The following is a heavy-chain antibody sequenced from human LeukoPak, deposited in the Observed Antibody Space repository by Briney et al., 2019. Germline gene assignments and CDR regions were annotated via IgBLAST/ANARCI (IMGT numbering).Heavy chain of an antibody. CDR1: GGSIRTYY. D-gene: IGHD3-9*01. Sequence: PSETLSLTCTVAGGSIRTYYWSWIRQPPGKGLEWIGYIYYSGSTNYNPSLKSRVTISVDTSKNQFSLKLSSVTAADTAVYYCARGDYDILTGYANFDYWGQGTLVTVSS. CDR2: IYYSGST. V-gene: IGHV4-59*01. CDR3: ARGDYDILTGYANFDY. J-gene: IGHJ4*02.